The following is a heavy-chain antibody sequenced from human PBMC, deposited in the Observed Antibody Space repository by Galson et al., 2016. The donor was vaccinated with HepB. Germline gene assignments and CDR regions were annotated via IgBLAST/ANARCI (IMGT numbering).Heavy chain of an antibody. D-gene: IGHD2/OR15-2a*01. J-gene: IGHJ5*02. V-gene: IGHV3-23*01. CDR2: VSGHAGST. Sequence: SLRLSCATSGFAFNTYAMNRVRQAPGKGLEWVAGVSGHAGSTYYADSVKGRFAISRDNSKNTLFLQMNGLRADDTAVYYCAEANIIMVTLGIYLDTWGPGTLVTVSS. CDR3: AEANIIMVTLGIYLDT. CDR1: GFAFNTYA.